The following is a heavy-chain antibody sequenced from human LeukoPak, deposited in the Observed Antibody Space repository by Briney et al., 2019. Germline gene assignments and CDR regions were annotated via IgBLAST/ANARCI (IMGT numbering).Heavy chain of an antibody. V-gene: IGHV3-30*18. CDR3: AKDSADIVAVPAWPAGLVGGMDV. CDR1: GFTFSSYG. D-gene: IGHD2-2*01. Sequence: PGGSLRLSCAASGFTFSSYGMHWVRQAPGKGLEWVAVISYDGSNKYYADSVKGRFTISRDNSKNTLYLQMNSLRAEDTAVYYCAKDSADIVAVPAWPAGLVGGMDVWGKGTTVTVSS. CDR2: ISYDGSNK. J-gene: IGHJ6*04.